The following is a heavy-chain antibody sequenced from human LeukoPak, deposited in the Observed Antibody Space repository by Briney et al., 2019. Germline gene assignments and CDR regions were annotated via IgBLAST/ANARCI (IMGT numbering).Heavy chain of an antibody. CDR2: INPSGGST. CDR3: ARDMGMIVVGTRGWFDP. J-gene: IGHJ5*02. Sequence: ASVKVSCKASGYTFTSYYMHWVRQAPGQGLEWMGIINPSGGSTSYAQKFQGRVTMTRDTSTSTVYMELSSPRSEDTAVYYCARDMGMIVVGTRGWFDPWGQGTLVTVSS. D-gene: IGHD3-22*01. CDR1: GYTFTSYY. V-gene: IGHV1-46*01.